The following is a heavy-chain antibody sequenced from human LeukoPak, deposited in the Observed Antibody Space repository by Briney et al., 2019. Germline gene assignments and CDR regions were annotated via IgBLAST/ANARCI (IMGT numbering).Heavy chain of an antibody. CDR2: IYPGDSDT. CDR3: ARPGPATTVTDALDI. V-gene: IGHV5-51*01. D-gene: IGHD4-17*01. Sequence: GESLKISCKGSGYSFTSYWIGWVRQMPGKGLEWMGIIYPGDSDTRYSPSFQGQVTISADKPISTAYLQWSSLKASDTAMYYCARPGPATTVTDALDIWGQGTMVTVSS. CDR1: GYSFTSYW. J-gene: IGHJ3*02.